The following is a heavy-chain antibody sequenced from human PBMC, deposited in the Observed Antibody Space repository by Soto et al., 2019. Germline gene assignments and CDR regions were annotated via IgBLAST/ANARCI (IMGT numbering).Heavy chain of an antibody. CDR3: AKIFYGVPGGYFDY. CDR2: ISGSGGST. Sequence: EVQLLESGGGLVQPGGSLRLSCAASGFTFSSYAMSWVRQAPGKGLEWVSAISGSGGSTYYADSVKGRFTISRDNSKNALYPQMKSLRGEGTAVYYWAKIFYGVPGGYFDYRGQGTLVTVSS. J-gene: IGHJ4*02. D-gene: IGHD4-17*01. CDR1: GFTFSSYA. V-gene: IGHV3-23*01.